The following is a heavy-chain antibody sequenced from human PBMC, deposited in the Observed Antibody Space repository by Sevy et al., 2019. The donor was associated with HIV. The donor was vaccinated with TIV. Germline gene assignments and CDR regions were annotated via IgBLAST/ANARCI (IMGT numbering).Heavy chain of an antibody. D-gene: IGHD2-21*02. V-gene: IGHV3-20*04. CDR2: INWNGVGT. CDR3: ARERSCGGDCYYFDY. J-gene: IGHJ4*02. CDR1: GLNFDDYG. Sequence: GGSLRLSCAASGLNFDDYGMRWVRQAPGKGLEWVSAINWNGVGTSYAYSVKGRFTISRDNAKNSLYVQMNSLRAEDTALYYCARERSCGGDCYYFDYWGQGTLVTVSS.